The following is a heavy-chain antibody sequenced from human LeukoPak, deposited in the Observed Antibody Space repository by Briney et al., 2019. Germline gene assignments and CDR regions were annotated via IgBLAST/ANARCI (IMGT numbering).Heavy chain of an antibody. CDR2: IYYSGST. CDR1: GGSISSYY. J-gene: IGHJ4*02. V-gene: IGHV4-59*01. Sequence: PSETLSLTCTVSGGSISSYYWSWIRQPPRKGLEWIGYIYYSGSTNYNPSLKGRVTISVDTSKNQFSLKLSSVTAADTAVYYCARDCSSTSCSFDYWGQGTLVTVSS. CDR3: ARDCSSTSCSFDY. D-gene: IGHD2-2*01.